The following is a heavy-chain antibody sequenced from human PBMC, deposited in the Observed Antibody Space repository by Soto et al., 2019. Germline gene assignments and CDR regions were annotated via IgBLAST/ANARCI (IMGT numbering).Heavy chain of an antibody. V-gene: IGHV3-11*01. CDR2: ISSSGSTI. CDR3: ARGLDDYIWGSYRYYFDY. Sequence: GGSLRLSCAASGFTFSDYYMSWIRQAPGKGLEWVSYISSSGSTIYYADSVKGRFTISRDNAKNSLYLQMNSLRAEDTAVYYCARGLDDYIWGSYRYYFDYWGQGTLVTVSS. CDR1: GFTFSDYY. D-gene: IGHD3-16*02. J-gene: IGHJ4*02.